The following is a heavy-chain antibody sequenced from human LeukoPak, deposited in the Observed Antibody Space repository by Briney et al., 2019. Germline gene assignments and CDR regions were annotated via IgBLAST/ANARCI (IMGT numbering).Heavy chain of an antibody. CDR2: INHSGST. Sequence: SETLSLTCAVYGGSFSGYYWSWIRQPPGKGLEWIGEINHSGSTNYNPSLKSRVTISVDTSKNQFSLKLSSVTAADTAVYYCARGPSLDYWDQGTLVTVSS. J-gene: IGHJ4*02. CDR3: ARGPSLDY. V-gene: IGHV4-34*01. CDR1: GGSFSGYY.